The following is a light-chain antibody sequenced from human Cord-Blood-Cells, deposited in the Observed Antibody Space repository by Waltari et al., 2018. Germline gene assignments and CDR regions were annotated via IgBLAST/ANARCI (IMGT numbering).Light chain of an antibody. V-gene: IGLV2-14*03. CDR3: SSYTSSSTLGGV. CDR2: DVS. J-gene: IGLJ1*01. CDR1: SSDVGGYNY. Sequence: QSALTQPASVSGSPGQSITLSCTGTSSDVGGYNYVSWDQQHPGKAPKPMIYDVSNRPSGVSNRFSGSKSGNTASLTISGLQAEDEADYYCSSYTSSSTLGGVFGTGTKVTVL.